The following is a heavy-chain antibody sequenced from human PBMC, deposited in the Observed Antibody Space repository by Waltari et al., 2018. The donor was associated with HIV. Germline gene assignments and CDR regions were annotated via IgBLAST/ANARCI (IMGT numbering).Heavy chain of an antibody. V-gene: IGHV1-24*01. D-gene: IGHD3-22*01. J-gene: IGHJ4*02. CDR2: FDPENDET. Sequence: QDQLVQSGAAVKKPGASVKVSCKVSGYRLIELSMHWVRQAPGKGLEWMGGFDPENDETIYAQKFQGRVTMTDDTSTDTAYMELSSLKSEDTAVYYCVTGYDTSGQSPTMGDYWGQGTLVTVSS. CDR3: VTGYDTSGQSPTMGDY. CDR1: GYRLIELS.